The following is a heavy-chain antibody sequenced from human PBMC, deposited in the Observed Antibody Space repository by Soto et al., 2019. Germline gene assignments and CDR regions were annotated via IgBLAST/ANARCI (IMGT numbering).Heavy chain of an antibody. D-gene: IGHD3-22*01. J-gene: IGHJ4*02. Sequence: GGSLRLSCSASGFTFSSYAMHWVRQAPGKGLEYVSPISTNGGSTHYADSVKGRFTISRDNSKNTQYLQMSSLRADDTAVYYCVKGEYYYDSSGYYPFDYWGQGT. CDR2: ISTNGGST. CDR1: GFTFSSYA. CDR3: VKGEYYYDSSGYYPFDY. V-gene: IGHV3-64D*06.